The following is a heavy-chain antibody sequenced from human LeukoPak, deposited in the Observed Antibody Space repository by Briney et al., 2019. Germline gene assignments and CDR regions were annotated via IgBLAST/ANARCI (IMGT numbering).Heavy chain of an antibody. CDR3: VRDADFYKGDY. V-gene: IGHV3-7*03. CDR1: GFTFSSHA. CDR2: IMKDGGQK. J-gene: IGHJ4*02. D-gene: IGHD5-24*01. Sequence: GGSLRLSCSVSGFTFSSHAMHWVRQAPGKGLECVASIMKDGGQKKYVDSVKGRFTISRDNAQNSLYLQMSGLRAEDTAMHYCVRDADFYKGDYWGQGTLVTVSS.